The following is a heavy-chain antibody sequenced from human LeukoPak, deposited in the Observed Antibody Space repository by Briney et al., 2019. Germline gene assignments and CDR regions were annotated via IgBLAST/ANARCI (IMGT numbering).Heavy chain of an antibody. CDR1: GFTFSSYS. D-gene: IGHD2-2*01. V-gene: IGHV3-48*01. J-gene: IGHJ4*02. CDR3: ARALGYCSSASCYYFDN. CDR2: ISSRSSTI. Sequence: PGGSLRLSCAASGFTFSSYSMNWVRQAPGKGLEWVSYISSRSSTIYYADSVKGRFTISRDNAKNSLYLQMNSLRAEDTAVYYCARALGYCSSASCYYFDNWGQGTLATVSS.